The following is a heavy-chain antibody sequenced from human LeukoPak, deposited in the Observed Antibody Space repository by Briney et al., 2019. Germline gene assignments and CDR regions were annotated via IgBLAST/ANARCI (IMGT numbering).Heavy chain of an antibody. CDR1: GYTFTSYD. J-gene: IGHJ4*02. V-gene: IGHV1-8*03. CDR2: MNPNSGNT. D-gene: IGHD6-13*01. CDR3: ARAVSYSSSWYLGY. Sequence: ASVKVSCKASGYTFTSYDINWVRQATGQGLEWMGWMNPNSGNTGYAQKFQGRVTITRNTSISTAYMELSSLRSEDTAVYYCARAVSYSSSWYLGYWGQGTLVTVSS.